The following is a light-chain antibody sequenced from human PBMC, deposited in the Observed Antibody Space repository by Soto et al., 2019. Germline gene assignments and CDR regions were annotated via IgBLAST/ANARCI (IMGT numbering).Light chain of an antibody. CDR1: QNINDW. J-gene: IGKJ1*01. V-gene: IGKV1-5*03. Sequence: DIQVTQSPSTLSASVGDRVTINCRASQNINDWLAWYQQKSWKAPKVLIYKASSLESVVPSRFSGSGSGTEFTLTISSLQTEDFATYYCQQYGANSPWTVGQGTKVEIK. CDR2: KAS. CDR3: QQYGANSPWT.